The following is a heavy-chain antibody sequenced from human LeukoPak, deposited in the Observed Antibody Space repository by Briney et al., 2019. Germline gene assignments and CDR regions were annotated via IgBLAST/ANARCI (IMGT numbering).Heavy chain of an antibody. Sequence: GGSLRLSCAASGFTFSTYAMSWVRQAPGMGLEWVSAISGSGGSTYYADSVKGRFTISRDNSKNTLYLQMNSLRAEDTAVYYCANSIVDTAMIDYYYYYGMDVWGQETTVTVSS. CDR3: ANSIVDTAMIDYYYYYGMDV. CDR2: ISGSGGST. V-gene: IGHV3-23*01. J-gene: IGHJ6*02. D-gene: IGHD5-18*01. CDR1: GFTFSTYA.